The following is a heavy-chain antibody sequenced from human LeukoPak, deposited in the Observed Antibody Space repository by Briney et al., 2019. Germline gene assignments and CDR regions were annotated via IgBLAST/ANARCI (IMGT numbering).Heavy chain of an antibody. CDR3: AKVLWFGEFNDAFDI. CDR1: GFTFDDYA. V-gene: IGHV3-9*01. Sequence: PGGSLRLSCAASGFTFDDYAMHWVRQAPGKGLEWVSGISWNSGSIGYADSVKGRFTISRDNAKNSLYLQMNSLRAEDTALYYCAKVLWFGEFNDAFDIWGQGTMVTVSS. D-gene: IGHD3-10*01. J-gene: IGHJ3*02. CDR2: ISWNSGSI.